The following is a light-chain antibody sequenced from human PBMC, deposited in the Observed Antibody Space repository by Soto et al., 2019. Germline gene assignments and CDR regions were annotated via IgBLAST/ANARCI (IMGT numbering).Light chain of an antibody. J-gene: IGLJ3*02. CDR3: HVWDKSSDHPGV. Sequence: SYELTQPPSVSVSPGKTASITCGGNNIGSQSVHWYQQKPGQAPVLVMFYDRVRPSGIPERFSGSNSGNTATLTINRVEAGDEADYYCHVWDKSSDHPGVFGGWTQRTLL. CDR2: YDR. CDR1: NIGSQS. V-gene: IGLV3-21*04.